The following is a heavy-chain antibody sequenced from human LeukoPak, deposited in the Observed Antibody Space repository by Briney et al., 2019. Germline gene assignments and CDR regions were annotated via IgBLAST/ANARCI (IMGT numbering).Heavy chain of an antibody. D-gene: IGHD5-12*01. CDR3: AKGYSGYIDY. J-gene: IGHJ4*02. V-gene: IGHV3-30*18. CDR2: ISYDGSNK. CDR1: GFTFSSYG. Sequence: PGGSLRLSCAASGFTFSSYGMHWVRHAPGKGLEWVAVISYDGSNKYYADSVKGRFTISRDNSKNTLYLQMNSLRAEDTAVYYCAKGYSGYIDYWGQGTLVTVSS.